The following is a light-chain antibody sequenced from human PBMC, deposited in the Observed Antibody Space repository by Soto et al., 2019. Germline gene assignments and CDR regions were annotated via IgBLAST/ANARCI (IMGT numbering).Light chain of an antibody. J-gene: IGLJ2*01. CDR1: SSNLGDNT. CDR3: AAWDDSLSRV. Sequence: QSVLTQPPSASGTPGQRVTISCSTSSSNLGDNTVNWYQQVPGAAPKLLIYSYDQRPSGVPDRFSGSKSGTSASLAISGLQSEDEADYYCAAWDDSLSRVFGGGTKLTVL. CDR2: SYD. V-gene: IGLV1-44*01.